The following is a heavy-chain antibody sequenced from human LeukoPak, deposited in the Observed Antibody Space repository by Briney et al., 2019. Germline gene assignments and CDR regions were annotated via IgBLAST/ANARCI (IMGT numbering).Heavy chain of an antibody. CDR3: AREDCSSTSCLWENWFDP. CDR2: ISYDGSNK. J-gene: IGHJ5*02. CDR1: GFTFSSYA. Sequence: PGRSLRLSCAAPGFTFSSYAMHWVRQAPGKGLEWVAVISYDGSNKYYADSVKGRFTISRDNSKNTLYLQMNSLRAEDTAVYYCAREDCSSTSCLWENWFDPWGQGTLVTVSS. D-gene: IGHD2-2*01. V-gene: IGHV3-30*04.